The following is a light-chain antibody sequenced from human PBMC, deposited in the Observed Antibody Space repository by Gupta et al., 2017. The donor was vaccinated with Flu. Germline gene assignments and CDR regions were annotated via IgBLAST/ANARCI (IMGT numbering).Light chain of an antibody. Sequence: GQTATITCGGNIIGTKYVHWYQQKAGQAPVLLVYENSDRPSGIPERFSGSNSGNTATLTVTRVEAGDEADYYCQVWDSSSAQVVFGGGTKLTVL. CDR2: ENS. J-gene: IGLJ2*01. CDR1: IIGTKY. CDR3: QVWDSSSAQVV. V-gene: IGLV3-21*02.